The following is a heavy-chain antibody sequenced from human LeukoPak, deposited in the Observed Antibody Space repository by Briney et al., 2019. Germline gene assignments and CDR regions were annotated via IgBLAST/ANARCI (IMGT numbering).Heavy chain of an antibody. J-gene: IGHJ4*02. Sequence: PGGSLRLSCAASGFTFSSYAMHWVRQAPGKGLEWVAVISYDGSNKYYADSVKGRFTISRDNSKNTLYLQMNSLRAEDTAVYYCARGPYGDLNFDYWGQGTLVTVSS. CDR2: ISYDGSNK. V-gene: IGHV3-30-3*01. CDR1: GFTFSSYA. CDR3: ARGPYGDLNFDY. D-gene: IGHD4-17*01.